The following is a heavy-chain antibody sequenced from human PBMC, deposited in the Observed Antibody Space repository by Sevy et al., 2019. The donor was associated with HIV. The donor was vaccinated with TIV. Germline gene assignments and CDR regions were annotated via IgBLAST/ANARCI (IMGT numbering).Heavy chain of an antibody. V-gene: IGHV3-7*01. D-gene: IGHD2-2*01. CDR2: INRDGSEK. Sequence: GGSLRLSCAASGFSFSNYWMSWVRQAPGKGLEWVANINRDGSEKYYVASVKGRFTISRDNAKTSLFLQMNSLRGEDTAVYYCARDCSSASCLWGMDVWGQGTTVTVSS. CDR3: ARDCSSASCLWGMDV. CDR1: GFSFSNYW. J-gene: IGHJ6*02.